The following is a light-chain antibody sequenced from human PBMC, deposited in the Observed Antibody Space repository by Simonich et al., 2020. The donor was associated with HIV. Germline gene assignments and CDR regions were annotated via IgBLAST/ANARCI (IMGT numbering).Light chain of an antibody. Sequence: AIHMTQSPSSLSASVGDRVTSTCRASQDIRYDLGMYQQKPGKTPKLLVYAASSLQTGVPSRFSGSGSGTDFTLTISSLQPEDFATYYCLQDYTYPLTFGGGTKVEI. CDR1: QDIRYD. V-gene: IGKV1-6*01. CDR3: LQDYTYPLT. J-gene: IGKJ4*01. CDR2: AAS.